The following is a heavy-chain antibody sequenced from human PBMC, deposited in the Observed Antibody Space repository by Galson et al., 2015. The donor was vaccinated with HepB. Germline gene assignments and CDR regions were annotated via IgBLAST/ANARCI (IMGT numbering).Heavy chain of an antibody. CDR3: ARGGPTGIFDC. Sequence: QSGAEVKKPGESLKVSCKASGFTFTTYAMHWVRQAPGQRLEWMGCINAVNGDTDYSQNFQGRVTITRDTSASTAYMELSSLGSEDTTIYYCARGGPTGIFDCWGQGTVVTVS. V-gene: IGHV1-3*01. CDR2: INAVNGDT. J-gene: IGHJ4*02. CDR1: GFTFTTYA. D-gene: IGHD1-14*01.